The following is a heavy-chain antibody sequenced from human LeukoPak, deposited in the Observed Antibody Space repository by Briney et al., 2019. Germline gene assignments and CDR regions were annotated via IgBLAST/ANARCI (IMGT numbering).Heavy chain of an antibody. V-gene: IGHV4-59*01. CDR2: IYHSEST. D-gene: IGHD1-26*01. CDR3: ARGTSYSGATFLY. J-gene: IGHJ4*02. CDR1: GGSISSFY. Sequence: SETLSLTCTVSGGSISSFYWNWIRQPPGKGLEWIGYIYHSESTNYNPSLKGRVTISADTSKNQFSLKLSSVTAADTAVYYCARGTSYSGATFLYWGQGTLVTVSS.